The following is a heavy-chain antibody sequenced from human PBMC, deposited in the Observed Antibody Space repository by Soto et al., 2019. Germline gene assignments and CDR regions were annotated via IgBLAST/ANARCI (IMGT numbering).Heavy chain of an antibody. D-gene: IGHD5-12*01. V-gene: IGHV1-3*01. CDR2: IDAGNGKT. J-gene: IGHJ5*01. CDR3: ARGIWVATTAAYYLDS. Sequence: GQRLEWMGWIDAGNGKTKYSQNFQGRVTISRDTSASIAYMEVNGLRSDTTAVYYCARGIWVATTAAYYLDSWGQATLVTVSS.